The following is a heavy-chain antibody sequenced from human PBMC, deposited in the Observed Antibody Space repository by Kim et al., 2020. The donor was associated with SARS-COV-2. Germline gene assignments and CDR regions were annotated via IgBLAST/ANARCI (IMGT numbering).Heavy chain of an antibody. D-gene: IGHD3-16*01. CDR2: ISYDGSNK. CDR3: ARGGAEFDY. CDR1: GFTFSSYA. Sequence: GGSLRLSCAASGFTFSSYAMHWVRQAPGKGLEWVAVISYDGSNKYYADSVKGRFTISRDNSKNTLYLQMNSLRAEDTAVYYCARGGAEFDYWGQGTLVTVSS. V-gene: IGHV3-30*04. J-gene: IGHJ4*02.